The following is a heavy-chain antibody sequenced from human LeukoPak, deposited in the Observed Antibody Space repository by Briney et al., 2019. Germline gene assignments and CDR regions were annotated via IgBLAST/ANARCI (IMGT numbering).Heavy chain of an antibody. Sequence: GRCLRLSCAASGFTFSSYAMSWVRQAPGKGLEWGSAISGSGGSTYYADSVKGRFTISRDNSKNTLYLQMNSLRAEDTAVYYCAKSGPLRYGYERDSYYFDYWGQGTLVTVSS. CDR2: ISGSGGST. V-gene: IGHV3-23*01. D-gene: IGHD5-18*01. CDR3: AKSGPLRYGYERDSYYFDY. CDR1: GFTFSSYA. J-gene: IGHJ4*02.